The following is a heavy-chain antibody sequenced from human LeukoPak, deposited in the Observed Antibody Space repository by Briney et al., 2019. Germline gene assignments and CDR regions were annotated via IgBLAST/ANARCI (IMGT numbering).Heavy chain of an antibody. Sequence: GGSLRLSSAASGFSFSTYGMSWVRQAPGKGLEWVSAITSSGGSTYYADSVKGRFTISRDNSKHTMYLQMNSLRAEDTAVYYCAKDDLYGKFDYWGQGTLATVSS. D-gene: IGHD4-17*01. J-gene: IGHJ4*02. CDR2: ITSSGGST. CDR3: AKDDLYGKFDY. V-gene: IGHV3-23*01. CDR1: GFSFSTYG.